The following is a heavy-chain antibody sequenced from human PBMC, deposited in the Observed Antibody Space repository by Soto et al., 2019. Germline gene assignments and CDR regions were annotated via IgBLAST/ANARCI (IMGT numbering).Heavy chain of an antibody. Sequence: QVHLVQSGPEVKKPGASVKISCEASGYPFSEHGITWVRQAPGQGLEWMGWIXXXXDNTNXAQKFQGRVTMXRDTXXXXXXXXXXXXXXXXXXXXXXXXXXXXXLDYDNGMDVWGQGTTVIVS. CDR2: IXXXXDNT. V-gene: IGHV1-18*01. CDR1: GYPFSEHG. J-gene: IGHJ6*02. CDR3: XXXXXXXLDYDNGMDV.